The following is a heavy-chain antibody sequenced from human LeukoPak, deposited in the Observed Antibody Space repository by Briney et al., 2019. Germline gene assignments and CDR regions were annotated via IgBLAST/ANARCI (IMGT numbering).Heavy chain of an antibody. CDR1: GGSFSGYY. CDR2: INHSEST. V-gene: IGHV4-34*01. Sequence: SETLSLTCAVYGGSFSGYYWSWIRQPPGKGLEWIGEINHSESTNYNPSLKSRVTISVDTSKNQFSLKLTSVTAADTALYYCARSGLPSYYYYYYMDVWGKGTTVTVSS. CDR3: ARSGLPSYYYYYYMDV. D-gene: IGHD3-16*01. J-gene: IGHJ6*03.